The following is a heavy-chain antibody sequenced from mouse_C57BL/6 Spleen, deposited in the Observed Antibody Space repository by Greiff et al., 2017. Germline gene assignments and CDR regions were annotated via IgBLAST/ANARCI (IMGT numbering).Heavy chain of an antibody. Sequence: EVQLQQSGPELVKPGASVKIPCKASGYTFTDYNMDWVKQSHGKSLEWIGDINPNNGGTIYNQKFKGKATLTVDKSSSTAYMELRSLTSEDTAVYYCARTDYGSSRYYFDYWGQGTTLTVSS. CDR3: ARTDYGSSRYYFDY. CDR2: INPNNGGT. D-gene: IGHD1-1*01. V-gene: IGHV1-18*01. CDR1: GYTFTDYN. J-gene: IGHJ2*01.